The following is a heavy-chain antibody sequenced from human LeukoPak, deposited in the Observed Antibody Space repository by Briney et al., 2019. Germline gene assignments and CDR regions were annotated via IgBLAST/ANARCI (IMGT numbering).Heavy chain of an antibody. CDR2: IKQDGSEK. Sequence: PGGSLRLSCAASGFTFSSYWMSWVRQAPGKGLEWVANIKQDGSEKYYVDSVKGRFTISRDNAKISLYLQMNSLRAEDTAVYYCARGPYYYDSSGYSLLGYWGQGTLVTVSS. CDR3: ARGPYYYDSSGYSLLGY. J-gene: IGHJ4*02. V-gene: IGHV3-7*01. D-gene: IGHD3-22*01. CDR1: GFTFSSYW.